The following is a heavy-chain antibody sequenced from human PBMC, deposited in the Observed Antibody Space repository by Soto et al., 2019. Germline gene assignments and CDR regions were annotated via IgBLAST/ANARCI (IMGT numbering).Heavy chain of an antibody. Sequence: EVLLVESGGGLVKPGGSLRLSCVASGFSFSTSIMHWVRQAPGEGLEWIATISSTSSNIYYAGSVKGRFSISRDNPKNSLFLQMNSLRADDMAVYYCARGIASTSLVTFDVWGQGTMVTVS. CDR1: GFSFSTSI. J-gene: IGHJ3*01. D-gene: IGHD1-1*01. CDR3: ARGIASTSLVTFDV. V-gene: IGHV3-21*02. CDR2: ISSTSSNI.